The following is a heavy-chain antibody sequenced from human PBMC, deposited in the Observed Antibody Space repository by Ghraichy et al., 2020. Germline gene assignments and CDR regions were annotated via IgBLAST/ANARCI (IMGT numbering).Heavy chain of an antibody. CDR2: ISGSGTTT. CDR1: GFTFINYA. J-gene: IGHJ3*02. Sequence: GGSLRLSCAASGFTFINYAMTWVRQAPGKGLEWVSSISGSGTTTYYADSVKGRFTISRDNSKNTLYLQMNSLRAEDTAVYYCAKWGSAHYYDPTFDIWDQGTMVTVSS. V-gene: IGHV3-23*01. D-gene: IGHD3-22*01. CDR3: AKWGSAHYYDPTFDI.